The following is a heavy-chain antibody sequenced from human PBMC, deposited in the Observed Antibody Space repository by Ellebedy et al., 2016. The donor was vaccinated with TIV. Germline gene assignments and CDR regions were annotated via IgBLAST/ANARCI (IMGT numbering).Heavy chain of an antibody. CDR2: IEPDGSEK. CDR3: VKETWFRMDF. Sequence: PGGSLRLSCVASGFSFSIEYMSWVRQTPGKGLEWVAKIEPDGSEKYYVDSVTGRFTLSRDNAQNSVFLQMNNLRAEDTAVYYCVKETWFRMDFWGQGTLVTVSS. CDR1: GFSFSIEY. V-gene: IGHV3-7*03. J-gene: IGHJ4*02. D-gene: IGHD3-10*01.